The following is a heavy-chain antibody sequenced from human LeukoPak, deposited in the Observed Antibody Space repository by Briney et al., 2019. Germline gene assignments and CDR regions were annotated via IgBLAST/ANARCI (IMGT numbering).Heavy chain of an antibody. Sequence: GGSLRLSCAASGFTFSSYGMHWVRQAPGKGLEWVAFIRYDGSNEYYADSVKGRFTISRDSSKNTLYLQMNSLRAEDTAVYYCGSGYNWFDPWGQGTLVTVSS. D-gene: IGHD5-12*01. J-gene: IGHJ5*02. V-gene: IGHV3-30*02. CDR1: GFTFSSYG. CDR2: IRYDGSNE. CDR3: GSGYNWFDP.